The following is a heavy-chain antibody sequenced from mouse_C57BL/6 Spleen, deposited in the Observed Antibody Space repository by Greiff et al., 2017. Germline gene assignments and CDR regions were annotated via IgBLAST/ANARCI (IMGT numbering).Heavy chain of an antibody. CDR3: ARSLYYDYDEGNWFAY. Sequence: VHVKQSGPELVKPGASVKISCKASGYSFTGYYMNWVKQSPEKSLEWIGEINPSTGGTTYNQKFKAKATLTVDKSSSTAYMQLKSLTSEDSAVYYCARSLYYDYDEGNWFAYWGQGTLVTVSA. D-gene: IGHD2-4*01. J-gene: IGHJ3*01. V-gene: IGHV1-42*01. CDR2: INPSTGGT. CDR1: GYSFTGYY.